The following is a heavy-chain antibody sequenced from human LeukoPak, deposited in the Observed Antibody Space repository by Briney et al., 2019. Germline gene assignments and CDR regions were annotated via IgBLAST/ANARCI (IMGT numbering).Heavy chain of an antibody. CDR2: IGSSGVNT. CDR3: AKGRNSGSYFGIDP. J-gene: IGHJ5*02. CDR1: GFTFSDYA. D-gene: IGHD3-10*01. V-gene: IGHV3-23*01. Sequence: GGSLRRSCAASGFTFSDYAMSWVRQAPGKGLEWVSGIGSSGVNTDYATSVKGRFTISRDNTKSTLHLLMNSLRVEDTATYYCAKGRNSGSYFGIDPWGQGTPVSVSS.